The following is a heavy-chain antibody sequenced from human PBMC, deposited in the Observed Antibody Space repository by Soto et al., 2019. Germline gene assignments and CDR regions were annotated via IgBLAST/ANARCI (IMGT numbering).Heavy chain of an antibody. CDR3: ARDGGYDSSGYESDY. CDR2: IKQDGSEK. V-gene: IGHV3-7*01. Sequence: PGGSLRLSCAASGFTFSSYWMSWVRQAPGKGLEWVANIKQDGSEKYYVDSVKGRFTISRDNAKNSLYLQMNSLRAEDTAVYYCARDGGYDSSGYESDYWGQGTLVTVSS. J-gene: IGHJ4*02. D-gene: IGHD3-22*01. CDR1: GFTFSSYW.